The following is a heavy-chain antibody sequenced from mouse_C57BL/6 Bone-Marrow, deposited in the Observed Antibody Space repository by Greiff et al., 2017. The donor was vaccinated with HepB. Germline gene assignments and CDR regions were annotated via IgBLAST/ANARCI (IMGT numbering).Heavy chain of an antibody. D-gene: IGHD1-1*01. V-gene: IGHV1-72*01. CDR1: GYTFTSYW. J-gene: IGHJ1*03. CDR2: IDPNSGGT. Sequence: VQLQQPGAELVKPGASVKLSCKASGYTFTSYWMHWVKQRPGRGLEWIGRIDPNSGGTKYNEKFKSKATLTVDKPSSTAYMQLRSLTSEDSAVYYCARSRYYGSSRVWGTGTTVTVSS. CDR3: ARSRYYGSSRV.